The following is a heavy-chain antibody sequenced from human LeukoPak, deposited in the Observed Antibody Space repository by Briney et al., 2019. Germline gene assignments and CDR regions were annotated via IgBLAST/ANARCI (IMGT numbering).Heavy chain of an antibody. CDR1: GFTFSSYA. Sequence: PGGSLRLSCAASGFTFSSYAMSWVRQAPGKGLEWVSAISGTGGSIYFADSVKGRFTISRDNSKNTLFLQMNSLRAEDTAVYYYAKDRGSSGWAFDFWGQGTLVTVSS. V-gene: IGHV3-23*01. CDR3: AKDRGSSGWAFDF. CDR2: ISGTGGSI. J-gene: IGHJ4*02. D-gene: IGHD6-19*01.